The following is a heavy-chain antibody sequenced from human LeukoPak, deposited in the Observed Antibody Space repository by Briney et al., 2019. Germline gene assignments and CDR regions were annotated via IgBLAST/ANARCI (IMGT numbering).Heavy chain of an antibody. D-gene: IGHD3-10*01. CDR2: IYYSGST. CDR3: ARGGKGSGSYYYYYYGMDV. J-gene: IGHJ6*04. Sequence: SQTPSLTCTVSGGSISSGGYYWSWIRQHPGKGLEWIGYIYYSGSTYYNPSLKSRVTISVDTSKNQFSLKLSSVTAADTAVYYCARGGKGSGSYYYYYYGMDVWGKGTTVTVSS. CDR1: GGSISSGGYY. V-gene: IGHV4-31*03.